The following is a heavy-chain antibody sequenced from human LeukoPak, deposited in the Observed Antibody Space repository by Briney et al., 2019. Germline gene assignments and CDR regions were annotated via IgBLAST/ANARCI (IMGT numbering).Heavy chain of an antibody. V-gene: IGHV4-59*01. J-gene: IGHJ4*02. Sequence: SETLSLTCTVSGGSISSYYWSWIRQPPGKGLEWIGYIYYSGSTNYNPSLKSRVTISVDTSKNQFSLKLSSVTAADTAVYYCARGGNRYFFDYWGQGTLVTVSS. CDR3: ARGGNRYFFDY. CDR2: IYYSGST. CDR1: GGSISSYY.